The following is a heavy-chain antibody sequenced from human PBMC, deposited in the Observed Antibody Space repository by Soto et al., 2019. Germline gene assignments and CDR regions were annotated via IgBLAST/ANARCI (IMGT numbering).Heavy chain of an antibody. CDR1: GFTFYNYW. Sequence: PGGSLRLSCAASGFTFYNYWMHWVRQAPGKGLVWVSLVNNDGSDTKYADSVRGRFTISRDNAKNTLYLQMNSLRAEDTAVYYCATLYGPFDIWGQGTLVTVSS. CDR3: ATLYGPFDI. D-gene: IGHD3-16*01. CDR2: VNNDGSDT. V-gene: IGHV3-74*03. J-gene: IGHJ3*02.